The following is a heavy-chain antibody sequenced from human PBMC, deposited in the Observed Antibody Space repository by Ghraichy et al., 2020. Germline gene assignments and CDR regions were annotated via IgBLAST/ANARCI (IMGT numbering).Heavy chain of an antibody. CDR3: ARYEVSGTWFYDY. Sequence: GGSLRLSCAASGFGFRTSGMSWVRQAPGKGLEWVSNISSGGDYKYYADSVKGRFSISRDNANNSLYLQLNSLRAEDTALYYCARYEVSGTWFYDYWGQGTLVSVFS. V-gene: IGHV3-21*04. CDR2: ISSGGDYK. CDR1: GFGFRTSG. D-gene: IGHD6-19*01. J-gene: IGHJ4*02.